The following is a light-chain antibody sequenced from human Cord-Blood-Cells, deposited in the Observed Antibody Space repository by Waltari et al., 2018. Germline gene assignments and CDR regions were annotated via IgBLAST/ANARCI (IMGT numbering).Light chain of an antibody. V-gene: IGKV1-39*01. Sequence: DIQMTQSPSSLSASVGDRVTITCRASQSISSYLNWYQQKPGKAPKLLIYAASSLQSGVPSGFSGSGSGTDFTLTISSLQPEDFATYYCQQSYSTPFTFGGGTKVEIK. CDR3: QQSYSTPFT. CDR2: AAS. CDR1: QSISSY. J-gene: IGKJ4*01.